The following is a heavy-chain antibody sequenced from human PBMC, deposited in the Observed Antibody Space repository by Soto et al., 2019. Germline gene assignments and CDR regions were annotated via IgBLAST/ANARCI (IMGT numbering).Heavy chain of an antibody. V-gene: IGHV3-7*04. J-gene: IGHJ4*02. CDR1: GFSFITYW. CDR2: IKQDGGEE. Sequence: GGSLRLSCAASGFSFITYWMSWVRQAPGGGLEWLANIKQDGGEEYYVDSVKGRFAISRDNAKNSLYLQMNSLRAEDTAVCYCARERSRIDYWGQGILVTVPS. CDR3: ARERSRIDY.